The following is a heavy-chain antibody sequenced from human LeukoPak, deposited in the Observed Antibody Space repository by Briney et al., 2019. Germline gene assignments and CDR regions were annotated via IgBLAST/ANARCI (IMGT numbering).Heavy chain of an antibody. D-gene: IGHD3-10*01. V-gene: IGHV3-48*01. Sequence: GGSLRLSCAASGFTFSSYRMNWVRQAPGKGLGWISYISSSSSTIYYADSVKGRFTISRDNSKNTLYLQMNSLRAEDTAVYYCAKDGIWFGELSHFDYWGQGTLVTVSS. CDR2: ISSSSSTI. CDR3: AKDGIWFGELSHFDY. CDR1: GFTFSSYR. J-gene: IGHJ4*02.